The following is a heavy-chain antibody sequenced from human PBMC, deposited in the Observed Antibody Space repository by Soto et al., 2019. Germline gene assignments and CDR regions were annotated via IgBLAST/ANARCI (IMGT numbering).Heavy chain of an antibody. Sequence: GSLRLSCAASGFTFSSYGMHWVRQAPGKGLEWVATISHDGINKYYADSMKGPFTISRDNSKNTLYLQMNTLRPEDTAVYYCARGADWFDSWGQGTLVTVSS. CDR1: GFTFSSYG. V-gene: IGHV3-30*19. CDR2: ISHDGINK. CDR3: ARGADWFDS. J-gene: IGHJ5*01.